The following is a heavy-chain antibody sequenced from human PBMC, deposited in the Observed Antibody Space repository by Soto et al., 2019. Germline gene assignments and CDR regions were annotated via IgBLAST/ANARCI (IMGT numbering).Heavy chain of an antibody. Sequence: PGEARKISCKGSGYSFTSYWIGWVRQMPGKGLEWMGIIYPGDSDTRYSPSFQGQVTISADKSISTAYLQWSSLRASDTAMYYCARPPAYCTNGVCYKADYGMDVWGQGTTVTVSS. CDR3: ARPPAYCTNGVCYKADYGMDV. V-gene: IGHV5-51*01. J-gene: IGHJ6*02. D-gene: IGHD2-8*01. CDR1: GYSFTSYW. CDR2: IYPGDSDT.